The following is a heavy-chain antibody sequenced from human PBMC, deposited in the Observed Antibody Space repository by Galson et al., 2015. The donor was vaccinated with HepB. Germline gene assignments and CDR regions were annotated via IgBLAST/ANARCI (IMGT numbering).Heavy chain of an antibody. CDR1: TGSISSSSDY. Sequence: LSLTCTVSTGSISSSSDYWGWIRQPPGKGLEWIGTVYYSGTTYYNWSLKSRVTISVDTSKNQFSLRLSSVTAEDTAVYFCARARDWSAYTTFDSWGQGTLVTVSS. V-gene: IGHV4-39*01. J-gene: IGHJ4*02. CDR2: VYYSGTT. D-gene: IGHD3-3*01. CDR3: ARARDWSAYTTFDS.